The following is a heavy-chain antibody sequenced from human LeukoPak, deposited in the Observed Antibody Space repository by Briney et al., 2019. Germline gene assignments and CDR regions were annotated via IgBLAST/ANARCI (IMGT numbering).Heavy chain of an antibody. J-gene: IGHJ4*02. CDR3: ARVYNDNSGYYKRPFDY. Sequence: PGRSLRLSCAASGFTFSTYWMTWVRQAPGRGLEWVAHIKQDGSEMYSMDSVKGRFTISRDNANKSVYLQMNSLRVEDTAVYYCARVYNDNSGYYKRPFDYWGQGILVTVSS. D-gene: IGHD3-22*01. V-gene: IGHV3-7*04. CDR1: GFTFSTYW. CDR2: IKQDGSEM.